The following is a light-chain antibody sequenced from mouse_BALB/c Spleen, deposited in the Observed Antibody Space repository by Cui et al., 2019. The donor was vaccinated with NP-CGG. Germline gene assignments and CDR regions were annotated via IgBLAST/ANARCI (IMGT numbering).Light chain of an antibody. CDR1: TRAVTTRNY. V-gene: IGLV1*01. Sequence: QAVVTLESSITTSPGETVPLTFLSSTRAVTTRNYANWVQEKPDHLFTGLIGGTNNRAPGVPAKFSGSLIGDKAALTITGAQTEDEAIYFCALWYSNHWVFGGGTKLTVL. CDR2: GTN. J-gene: IGLJ1*01. CDR3: ALWYSNHWV.